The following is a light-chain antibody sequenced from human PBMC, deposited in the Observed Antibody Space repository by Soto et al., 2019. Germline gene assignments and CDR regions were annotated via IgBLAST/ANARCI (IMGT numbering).Light chain of an antibody. CDR2: YMS. Sequence: EIVLTQSPATLSSSPGETATLSCRASQYVGSRLAWYQHKPGQAPRLLIYYMSKRATGIPARFSGSGSGTDFTLTISSLAPDDFAIYYCQHYNSYSEAFGQGTKVELK. J-gene: IGKJ1*01. CDR1: QYVGSR. CDR3: QHYNSYSEA. V-gene: IGKV3-11*01.